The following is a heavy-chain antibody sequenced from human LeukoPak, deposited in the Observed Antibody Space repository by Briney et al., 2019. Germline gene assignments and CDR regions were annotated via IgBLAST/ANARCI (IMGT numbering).Heavy chain of an antibody. Sequence: GGSLRLSCAASGFAFSGSAMHWVRQASGKGLEWVGRIRNKANNYATAYATSLNGRFTISRDNAKNSLYLQMNSLRAEDTAVYYCAREYGDYGHFDYWGQGTLVTVSS. CDR3: AREYGDYGHFDY. J-gene: IGHJ4*02. CDR1: GFAFSGSA. CDR2: IRNKANNYAT. D-gene: IGHD4-17*01. V-gene: IGHV3-73*01.